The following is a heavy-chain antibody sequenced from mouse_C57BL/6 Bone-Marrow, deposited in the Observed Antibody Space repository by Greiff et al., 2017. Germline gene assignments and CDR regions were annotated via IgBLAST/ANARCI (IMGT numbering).Heavy chain of an antibody. Sequence: EVMLVESEGGLVQPGSSMKLSCTASGFTFSDYYMAWVRQVPEKGLEWVANINYDGSSTYYLDSLKSRFIISRDNAKNILYLQMSSLKSEDTATYYCAREGVRRYYAMDYWGQGTSVTVSS. CDR3: AREGVRRYYAMDY. V-gene: IGHV5-16*01. CDR1: GFTFSDYY. J-gene: IGHJ4*01. D-gene: IGHD2-14*01. CDR2: INYDGSST.